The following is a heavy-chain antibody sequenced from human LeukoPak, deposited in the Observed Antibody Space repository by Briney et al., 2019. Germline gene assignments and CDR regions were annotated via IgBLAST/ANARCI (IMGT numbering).Heavy chain of an antibody. CDR2: NT. CDR3: ARDPYYYDSSGYYYPRYWFDP. V-gene: IGHV1-3*01. Sequence: NTKYSQKFQGRVTITRDTSASTAYMELSSLRSEDTAVYYCARDPYYYDSSGYYYPRYWFDPWGQGTLVTVSS. D-gene: IGHD3-22*01. J-gene: IGHJ5*02.